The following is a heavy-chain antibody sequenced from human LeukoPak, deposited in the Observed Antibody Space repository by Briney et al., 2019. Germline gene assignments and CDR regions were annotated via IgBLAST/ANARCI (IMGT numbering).Heavy chain of an antibody. CDR3: ARGSEVRGVFHFDY. J-gene: IGHJ4*02. CDR2: ISSSSSTI. CDR1: GFTFSSYS. Sequence: PGGSLRLSCAASGFTFSSYSMNWVRQAPGKGLEWVSYISSSSSTIYYADSVKGRFTISRDNAKNSLYLQMNSLRAEDTAVYYCARGSEVRGVFHFDYWGQGTLVTVSS. D-gene: IGHD3-10*01. V-gene: IGHV3-48*04.